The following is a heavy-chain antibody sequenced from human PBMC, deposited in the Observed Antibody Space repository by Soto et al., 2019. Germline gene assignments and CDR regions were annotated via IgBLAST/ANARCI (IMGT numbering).Heavy chain of an antibody. CDR3: ARGGALGGYCSGGSCYWKVDTAMGGADDAFDI. J-gene: IGHJ3*02. CDR1: GYTFTSYG. D-gene: IGHD2-15*01. V-gene: IGHV1-18*01. Sequence: QVQLVQSGAEVKKPGASVKVSCKASGYTFTSYGISWVRQAPGQGLEWMGWISAYNGNTNYAQKLQGRVTMTTDTSTSTAYMELRSLRSDDTAVYYCARGGALGGYCSGGSCYWKVDTAMGGADDAFDIWGQGTMVTVSS. CDR2: ISAYNGNT.